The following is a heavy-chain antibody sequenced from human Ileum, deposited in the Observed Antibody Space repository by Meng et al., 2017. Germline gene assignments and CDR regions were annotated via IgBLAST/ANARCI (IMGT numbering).Heavy chain of an antibody. J-gene: IGHJ5*02. D-gene: IGHD3-10*01. Sequence: QVQLQQWGAGLLKPSETLSLTCAVYGGSFSGYYWTWIRQPPGKGLEWIGEISQSGTTNYYPSLNSRVSISLDKANNHLSLTLTSVTAADTAVYYCATYGSGFTPPLDPWGQGILVTVSS. CDR2: ISQSGTT. CDR1: GGSFSGYY. CDR3: ATYGSGFTPPLDP. V-gene: IGHV4-34*01.